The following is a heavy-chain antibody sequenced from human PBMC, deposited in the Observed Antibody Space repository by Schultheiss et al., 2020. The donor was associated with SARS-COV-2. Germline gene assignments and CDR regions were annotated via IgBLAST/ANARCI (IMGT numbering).Heavy chain of an antibody. CDR3: ARGGDGYNYAYNWFDP. CDR2: IIPTFGTA. Sequence: SVKVSCKASGGTFSNYGISWVRQAPGQGLEWMGGIIPTFGTANYAQKFQGRVTMTADKSTSTAYMELSRLRSEDTAVYYCARGGDGYNYAYNWFDPWGQGTLVTVSS. D-gene: IGHD5-24*01. CDR1: GGTFSNYG. V-gene: IGHV1-69*06. J-gene: IGHJ5*02.